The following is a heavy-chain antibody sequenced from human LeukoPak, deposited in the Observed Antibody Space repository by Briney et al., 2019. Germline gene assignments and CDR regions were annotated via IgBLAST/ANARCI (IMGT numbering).Heavy chain of an antibody. V-gene: IGHV3-48*04. CDR1: GFTFSNAW. D-gene: IGHD6-19*01. J-gene: IGHJ4*02. CDR2: ISSTSNTI. Sequence: GGSLRLSCATSGFTFSNAWMNWVRQAPGKGLEWVSYISSTSNTIYYADSVKGRFTISRDNAKNSLFLQMNSLRAEDTAVFYCARVHSGDFDYWGQGTLVTVSS. CDR3: ARVHSGDFDY.